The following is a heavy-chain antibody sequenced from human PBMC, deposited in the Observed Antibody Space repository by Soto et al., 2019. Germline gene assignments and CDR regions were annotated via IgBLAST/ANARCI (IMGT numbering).Heavy chain of an antibody. D-gene: IGHD3-10*01. CDR1: GYSFTTYW. CDR3: ARRGGVDYYGSGSDFDY. Sequence: GESLKISCKGSGYSFTTYWIGWVRQMPGKGLEWMGIIYPGDSDTRYSPSFQGQVIISVDKSISTAYLQWSSLKASDTAMYYCARRGGVDYYGSGSDFDYWGQGTLVTVSS. J-gene: IGHJ4*02. CDR2: IYPGDSDT. V-gene: IGHV5-51*01.